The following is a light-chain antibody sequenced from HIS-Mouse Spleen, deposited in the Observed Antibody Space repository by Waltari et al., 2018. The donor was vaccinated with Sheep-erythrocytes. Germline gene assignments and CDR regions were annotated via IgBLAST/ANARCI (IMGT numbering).Light chain of an antibody. CDR1: SRVVGSYNL. CDR3: CSYAGSSTWV. CDR2: EGS. Sequence: QSALTQPASVSGSPGQSITISCTGTSRVVGSYNLFSWYQQHPGKAPKLMIYEGSKRPSGVSNRFSGSKSGNTASLTISGLQAEDEADYYCCSYAGSSTWVFGGGTKLTVL. J-gene: IGLJ3*02. V-gene: IGLV2-23*01.